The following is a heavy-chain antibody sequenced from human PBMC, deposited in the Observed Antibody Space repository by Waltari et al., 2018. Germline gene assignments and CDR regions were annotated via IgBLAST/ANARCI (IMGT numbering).Heavy chain of an antibody. CDR3: ARDRDYGGNAEEAFDI. CDR1: GFTFSSYS. J-gene: IGHJ3*02. V-gene: IGHV3-21*01. D-gene: IGHD2-15*01. Sequence: EVQLVESGGGLVKPGGSLRLSCAASGFTFSSYSMNWVRQAPGKGLEWVSSISSSSSYIYYADSVKGRFTISRDNAKNSLYLQINSLRAEDTAVYYCARDRDYGGNAEEAFDIWGQGTMVTVSS. CDR2: ISSSSSYI.